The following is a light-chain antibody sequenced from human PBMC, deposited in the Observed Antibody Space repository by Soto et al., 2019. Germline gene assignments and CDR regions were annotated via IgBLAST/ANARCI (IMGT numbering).Light chain of an antibody. V-gene: IGKV3-15*01. CDR3: QHDKNWPYP. J-gene: IGKJ2*01. CDR1: QSVSSN. CDR2: GAS. Sequence: EIGMTQSPATLSVSLGERATLSCRARQSVSSNLAWSKQKPGQPPSLLSYGASARATGIPARFSGSGSGTEVTITLSSVQSADFEVSYFQHDKNWPYPFRQATKLEIK.